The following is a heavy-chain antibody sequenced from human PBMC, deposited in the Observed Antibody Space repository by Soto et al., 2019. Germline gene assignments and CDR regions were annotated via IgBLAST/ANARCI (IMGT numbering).Heavy chain of an antibody. CDR3: ARGSWDDVTGHYYMDV. CDR1: GDSVSSNSAA. Sequence: SQTLSLTCDISGDSVSSNSAAWNWIRQTPSRGLEWLGRTYYRSKWYINYAVPVKSRITVNPDTSKNQFSLQFNSVTPEDTAVYYCARGSWDDVTGHYYMDVWGKGTTVTVSS. D-gene: IGHD1-1*01. CDR2: TYYRSKWYI. J-gene: IGHJ6*03. V-gene: IGHV6-1*01.